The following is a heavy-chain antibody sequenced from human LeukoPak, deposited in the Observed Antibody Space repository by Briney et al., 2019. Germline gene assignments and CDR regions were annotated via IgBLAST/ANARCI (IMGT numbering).Heavy chain of an antibody. Sequence: QPGGSLRLSCAVSGFTFTTYAMTWVRQAPGKGLEWVSAISGSGTSTYYADSVKGRFTISRDNSKNTLYLQMNSLRAEDTAVYYCAREGISRGNIDYWGQGTLVTVSS. J-gene: IGHJ4*02. D-gene: IGHD3-3*02. CDR2: ISGSGTST. CDR3: AREGISRGNIDY. V-gene: IGHV3-23*01. CDR1: GFTFTTYA.